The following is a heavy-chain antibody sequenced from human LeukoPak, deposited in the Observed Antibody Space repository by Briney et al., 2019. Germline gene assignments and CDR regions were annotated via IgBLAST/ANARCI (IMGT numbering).Heavy chain of an antibody. Sequence: QAGGSLRLSCAASGFTFSSYAMSWVRQAPGKGLEWVSAITSGGGTYYADSVKGRFTISGDNSKNTLYLQMNSLRAEDTAVYYCADPVVYSSPSDYWGQGTLVTVSS. CDR1: GFTFSSYA. CDR2: ITSGGGT. D-gene: IGHD6-6*01. CDR3: ADPVVYSSPSDY. V-gene: IGHV3-23*01. J-gene: IGHJ4*02.